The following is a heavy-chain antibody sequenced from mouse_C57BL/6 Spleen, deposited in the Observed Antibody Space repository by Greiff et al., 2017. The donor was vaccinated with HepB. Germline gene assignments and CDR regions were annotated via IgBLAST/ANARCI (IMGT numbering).Heavy chain of an antibody. D-gene: IGHD1-1*01. CDR2: ISDGGSYT. J-gene: IGHJ4*01. CDR1: GFTFSSYA. Sequence: EVKLVESGGGLVKPGGSLKLSCAASGFTFSSYAMSWVRQTPEKRLEWVATISDGGSYTYYPDNVKGRFTISRDNAKNNLYLQMSHLKSEDTAMYYCARGLLLRYHYYAMDYWGQGTSVTVSS. V-gene: IGHV5-4*03. CDR3: ARGLLLRYHYYAMDY.